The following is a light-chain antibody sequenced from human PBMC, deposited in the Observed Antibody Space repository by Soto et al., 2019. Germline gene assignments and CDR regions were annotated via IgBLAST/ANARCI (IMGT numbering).Light chain of an antibody. V-gene: IGKV1-39*01. CDR2: GAS. J-gene: IGKJ2*01. CDR3: QQSYRSPYT. Sequence: IQLTQSPSSLSASVGDSVTVTCRASQSINLYLNWYQQKPGKAPTLLIYGASTLQSGVPSRFSGGGSRTDFTLTISSLQTEDFAPYYCQQSYRSPYTFGQGTKLEI. CDR1: QSINLY.